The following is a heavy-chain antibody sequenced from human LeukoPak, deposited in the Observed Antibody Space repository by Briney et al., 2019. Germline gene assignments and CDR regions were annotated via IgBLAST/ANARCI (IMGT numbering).Heavy chain of an antibody. V-gene: IGHV1-24*01. CDR1: GYTLTELS. J-gene: IGHJ4*02. Sequence: ASVKVSCKVSGYTLTELSMHWVRQAPGKGLEWMGGFDPEDGETIYAQKFQGRVTMTEDTSTDTAYMELSSLRSEDTAVYYCTASTSGIAVTGTSDYWGQGTLVTVSS. D-gene: IGHD6-19*01. CDR3: TASTSGIAVTGTSDY. CDR2: FDPEDGET.